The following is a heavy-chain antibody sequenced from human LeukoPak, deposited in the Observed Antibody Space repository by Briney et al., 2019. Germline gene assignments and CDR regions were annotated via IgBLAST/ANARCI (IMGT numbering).Heavy chain of an antibody. CDR2: FYISGST. V-gene: IGHV4-4*07. J-gene: IGHJ5*02. D-gene: IGHD3-10*01. Sequence: PSETLFLTCTVSGGSISSYYWSWIRQPAGKGLEWIGRFYISGSTNHNPSLKSRIAMSVDTSKNQFSLKLTSVTAADTAVYYCVRDRYYYGSGSPGWLDPWGQGTLVTVSS. CDR1: GGSISSYY. CDR3: VRDRYYYGSGSPGWLDP.